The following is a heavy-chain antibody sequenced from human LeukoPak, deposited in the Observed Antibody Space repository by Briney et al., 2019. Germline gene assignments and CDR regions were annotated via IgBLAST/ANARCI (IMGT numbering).Heavy chain of an antibody. D-gene: IGHD3-10*01. CDR2: INHSGST. CDR1: GGSFSGYY. CDR3: ASGAVATRGRMVRGGNYYYGMDV. Sequence: SETLSLTCAVYGGSFSGYYWSWIRQPPGKGLEWIGEINHSGSTNYNPSLKSRVTIPVDTSKNQSSLKLSSVTAADTAVYYCASGAVATRGRMVRGGNYYYGMDVWGQGTTVTVSS. V-gene: IGHV4-34*01. J-gene: IGHJ6*02.